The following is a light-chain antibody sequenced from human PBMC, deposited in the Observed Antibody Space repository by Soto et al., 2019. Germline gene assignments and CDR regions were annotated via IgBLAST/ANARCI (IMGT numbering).Light chain of an antibody. V-gene: IGLV2-23*01. Sequence: QSALTQPASVSGSPGQSITISCTGTSSDVGSYNLVSWYQQHPGKAPKRVIYEGSKRPSGVSNRFSGSKSGNTASLTISGIQAEDESDYYCCSYAGSTTWVFGGGTKLTVL. CDR3: CSYAGSTTWV. CDR2: EGS. CDR1: SSDVGSYNL. J-gene: IGLJ3*02.